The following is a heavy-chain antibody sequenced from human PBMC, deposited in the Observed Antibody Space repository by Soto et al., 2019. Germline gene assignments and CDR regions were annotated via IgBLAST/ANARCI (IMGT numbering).Heavy chain of an antibody. D-gene: IGHD4-17*01. CDR1: GFSFSSFA. Sequence: EVQLLESGGGLVQPGGSLRLSCRASGFSFSSFAMTWVRQAPGKGLEWVSSIGGSGIITYYTDSVKGRFTISRDNSGNTLFLHMNSLRADDTAVSYCAKDPNGDYVGAFDSWGQGTLVTVSS. J-gene: IGHJ4*02. CDR2: IGGSGIIT. CDR3: AKDPNGDYVGAFDS. V-gene: IGHV3-23*01.